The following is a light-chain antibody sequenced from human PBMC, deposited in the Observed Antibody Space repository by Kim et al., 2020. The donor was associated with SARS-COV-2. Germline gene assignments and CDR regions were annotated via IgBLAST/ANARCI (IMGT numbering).Light chain of an antibody. CDR1: QSISSY. V-gene: IGKV1-39*01. Sequence: AAVGDRVTITCRASQSISSYLNWYQQKPGKAPKLLIYAASSLQSGVPSRFSGSGPGTDFTLNISSLQPEDFATYYCQQSYSTPRTFGQGTKVDIK. J-gene: IGKJ1*01. CDR2: AAS. CDR3: QQSYSTPRT.